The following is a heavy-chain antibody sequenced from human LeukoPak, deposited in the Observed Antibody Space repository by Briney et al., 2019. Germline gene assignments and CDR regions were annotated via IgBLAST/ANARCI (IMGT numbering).Heavy chain of an antibody. CDR2: INHSGST. Sequence: SETLSLTCAVYGGSFSGYYWSWIRQPPGKGLEWIGEINHSGSTNYNPSLKSRVTISVDTSKNQFSLKLSSVTAADTAVYYCARAPSSSSWYYFDYWGQGTLVTVSS. J-gene: IGHJ4*02. CDR1: GGSFSGYY. D-gene: IGHD6-13*01. CDR3: ARAPSSSSWYYFDY. V-gene: IGHV4-34*01.